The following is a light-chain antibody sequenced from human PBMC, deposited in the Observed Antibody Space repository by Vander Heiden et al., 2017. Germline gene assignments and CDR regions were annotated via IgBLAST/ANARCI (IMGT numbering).Light chain of an antibody. CDR2: GAS. Sequence: DIQMTQSPSSLSASVVDRVTITCRASQGISNYLAWYQQRPGKAPKLLIYGASTLQSGVPSRFSGSGSGTDFTLTISSLQPEDVATYYCQKYSSAPPYTFGQGTKLEIK. J-gene: IGKJ2*01. V-gene: IGKV1-27*01. CDR1: QGISNY. CDR3: QKYSSAPPYT.